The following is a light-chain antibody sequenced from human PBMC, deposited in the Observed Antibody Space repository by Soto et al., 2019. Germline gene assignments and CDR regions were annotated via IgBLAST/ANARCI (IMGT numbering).Light chain of an antibody. CDR3: CSYATSSFV. Sequence: SVLTQPSSASGTPGQRVTISCSGSSSNIGSNTVNWYQQFPGTAPKLLIYSTHQRPSGVPDRFSGSKSGTSASLAISGLQSEDEADYYCCSYATSSFVFGTGTKVTVL. J-gene: IGLJ1*01. CDR1: SSNIGSNT. V-gene: IGLV1-44*01. CDR2: STH.